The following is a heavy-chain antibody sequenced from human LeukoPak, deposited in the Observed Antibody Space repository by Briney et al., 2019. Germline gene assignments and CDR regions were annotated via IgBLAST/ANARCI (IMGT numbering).Heavy chain of an antibody. CDR2: INPNSGGT. J-gene: IGHJ4*02. CDR3: ARDKRGIAAAGIPGDY. Sequence: ASVKVSCKASGYTFTGYYMHWVRQAPGQGLEWMGWINPNSGGTNYAQKFQGRVTMTRDTSISTAYMELSRLRSDDMAVYYCARDKRGIAAAGIPGDYWGQGTLVTVSS. D-gene: IGHD6-13*01. CDR1: GYTFTGYY. V-gene: IGHV1-2*02.